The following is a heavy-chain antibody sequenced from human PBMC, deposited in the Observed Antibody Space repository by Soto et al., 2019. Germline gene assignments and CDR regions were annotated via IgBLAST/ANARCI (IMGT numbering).Heavy chain of an antibody. CDR1: GASISSYY. CDR3: ARAGASGSFLFDP. V-gene: IGHV4-59*07. CDR2: IYYSGST. Sequence: PDILSLTHTVSGASISSYYWSWHRKPPGKGLERIGYIYYSGSTNYNPSLKSLGTISVDTSKNQFSLKLSTETAADTAVYYGARAGASGSFLFDPWGQGTLVTVSS. J-gene: IGHJ5*02. D-gene: IGHD2-15*01.